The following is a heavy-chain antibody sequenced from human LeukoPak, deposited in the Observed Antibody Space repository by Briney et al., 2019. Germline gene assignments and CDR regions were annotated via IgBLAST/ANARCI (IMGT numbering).Heavy chain of an antibody. D-gene: IGHD3-10*01. CDR3: ARDVGELGGFDY. CDR1: GYTFTGYY. Sequence: ASVKVSCKASGYTFTGYYMHWVRQAPGQGLEWMGWINPNSGGTNYAQKFQGRVTMTRDTSISTAYMELSRLRSDDTAVYYCARDVGELGGFDYWGQGTLVTVSS. V-gene: IGHV1-2*02. CDR2: INPNSGGT. J-gene: IGHJ4*02.